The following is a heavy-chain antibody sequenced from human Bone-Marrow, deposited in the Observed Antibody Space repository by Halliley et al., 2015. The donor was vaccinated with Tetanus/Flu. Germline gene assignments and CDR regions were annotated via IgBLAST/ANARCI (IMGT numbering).Heavy chain of an antibody. CDR3: ARGWGENEEHFFDI. CDR2: VSYRGDT. Sequence: TLSLTCTVSGGSISSHCWTWIRQPPGKGLEWIGYVSYRGDTNYNPSLRSRVTISVDTSKDHFSLRLSSVTAADTAVYYCARGWGENEEHFFDIWGQGTLVTVSS. V-gene: IGHV4-59*11. J-gene: IGHJ4*02. D-gene: IGHD1-1*01. CDR1: GGSISSHC.